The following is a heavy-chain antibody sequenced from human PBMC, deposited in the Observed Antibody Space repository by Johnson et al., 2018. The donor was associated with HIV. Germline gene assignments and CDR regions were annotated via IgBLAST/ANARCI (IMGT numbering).Heavy chain of an antibody. Sequence: QVQLVESGGGVVQPGRSLRLSCAASGFTLSSYAMNWVRQAPGKGLEWVSLIRWDGAITHYADSVKGRFTISRDNSKNTLYLQMNSLRAEDTAVYYCAKTRSSGWFSDAFDIWGQGTMVTVSS. D-gene: IGHD6-19*01. CDR3: AKTRSSGWFSDAFDI. V-gene: IGHV3-NL1*01. J-gene: IGHJ3*02. CDR2: IRWDGAIT. CDR1: GFTLSSYA.